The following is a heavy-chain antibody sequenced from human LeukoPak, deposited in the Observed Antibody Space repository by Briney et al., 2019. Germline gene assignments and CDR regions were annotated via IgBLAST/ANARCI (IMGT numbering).Heavy chain of an antibody. CDR1: GFTFGDYA. D-gene: IGHD6-13*01. J-gene: IGHJ3*02. CDR3: TRDWARIAAAGTAAFDI. V-gene: IGHV3-49*04. Sequence: GRSLRLSCTASGFTFGDYAMSWVRQAPGKGLEWVGFIRSKGYGGTTEYAASVKGRFTISRDDSKSIAYLQMNSLKTEDTAVYYCTRDWARIAAAGTAAFDIWGQGTMVTVSS. CDR2: IRSKGYGGTT.